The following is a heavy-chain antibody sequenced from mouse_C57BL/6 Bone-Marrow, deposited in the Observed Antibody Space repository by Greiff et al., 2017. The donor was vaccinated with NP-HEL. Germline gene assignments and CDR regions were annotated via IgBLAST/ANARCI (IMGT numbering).Heavy chain of an antibody. J-gene: IGHJ2*01. D-gene: IGHD1-1*01. Sequence: QVHVKQSGAELVRPGTSVKMSCKASGYTFTNYWIGWAKQRPGHGLEWIGDIYPGGGYTNYNEKFKGKATLTADKSSSTAYMQFSSLTSEDSAIYYCARITTVGYFDYWGQGTTLTVSS. CDR1: GYTFTNYW. V-gene: IGHV1-63*01. CDR2: IYPGGGYT. CDR3: ARITTVGYFDY.